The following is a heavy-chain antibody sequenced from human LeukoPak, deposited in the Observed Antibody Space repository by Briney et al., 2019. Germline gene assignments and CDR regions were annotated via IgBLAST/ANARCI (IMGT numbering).Heavy chain of an antibody. J-gene: IGHJ4*02. CDR2: INPNSGGT. CDR3: ARDLPYYDSSGYYFHDY. CDR1: GYTFTGYY. V-gene: IGHV1-2*06. Sequence: GASVKVSCKASGYTFTGYYMHWVRQAPGQGLEWMGRINPNSGGTNYAQKFQGRVTMTRDTSISTAYMELSRLRSDDTAVYYCARDLPYYDSSGYYFHDYWGQGTLVTVSS. D-gene: IGHD3-22*01.